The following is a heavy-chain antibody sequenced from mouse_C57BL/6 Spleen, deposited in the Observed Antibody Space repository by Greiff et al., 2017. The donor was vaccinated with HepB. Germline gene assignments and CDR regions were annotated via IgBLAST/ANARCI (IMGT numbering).Heavy chain of an antibody. J-gene: IGHJ2*01. CDR2: INPSSGYT. V-gene: IGHV1-7*01. Sequence: VQLQQSGAELAKPGASVKLSCKASGYTFTSYWMHWVKQRPGQGLEWIGYINPSSGYTKYNQKFKDKDTLTADKSSSTAYMQLSSLTYEDSAVYYCAREVYFDYWGQGTTLTVSS. CDR1: GYTFTSYW. CDR3: AREVYFDY. D-gene: IGHD2-14*01.